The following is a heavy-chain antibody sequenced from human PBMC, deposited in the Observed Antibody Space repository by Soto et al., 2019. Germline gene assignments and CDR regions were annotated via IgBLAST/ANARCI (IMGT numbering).Heavy chain of an antibody. Sequence: QVQLVQSGAEVKKPGASVKVSCKASGYTFTSYDINWVRQATGQGLEWMRWMNPNSGKTGYTLKLQGRVTMTRTNAISKTYMERGSLTCENTAVDCCARGPSSHSSCWRNWCGPWGQGTLVTVSS. V-gene: IGHV1-8*01. CDR1: GYTFTSYD. D-gene: IGHD6-19*01. J-gene: IGHJ5*02. CDR3: ARGPSSHSSCWRNWCGP. CDR2: MNPNSGKT.